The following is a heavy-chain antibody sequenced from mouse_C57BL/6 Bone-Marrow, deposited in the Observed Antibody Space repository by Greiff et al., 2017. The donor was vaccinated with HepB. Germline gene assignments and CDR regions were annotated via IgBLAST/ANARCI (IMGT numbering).Heavy chain of an antibody. CDR3: AKGDYYGSRRTWYFDV. Sequence: VKLVESGPGLVQPSQSLSITCTVSGFSLTSYGVHWVRQSPGKGLEWLGVIWRGGSTDYNAAFMSRLSITKDNSKSQVFFKMNSLQADDTAIYYCAKGDYYGSRRTWYFDVWGTGTTVTVSS. CDR2: IWRGGST. D-gene: IGHD1-1*01. V-gene: IGHV2-5*01. CDR1: GFSLTSYG. J-gene: IGHJ1*03.